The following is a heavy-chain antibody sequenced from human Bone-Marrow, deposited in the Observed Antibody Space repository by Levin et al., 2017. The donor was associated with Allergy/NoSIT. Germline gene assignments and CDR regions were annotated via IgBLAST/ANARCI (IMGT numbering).Heavy chain of an antibody. Sequence: ASVKVSCQASGGTFSSYGISWVRQAAGQGLEWMGGTIPIFGTANYAQKFQDRVTITADESTTTVYMELRSLRSEDTAMYFGARDLGGTYTRGIFDYWGQGTLVTVST. J-gene: IGHJ4*02. CDR1: GGTFSSYG. CDR2: TIPIFGTA. CDR3: ARDLGGTYTRGIFDY. V-gene: IGHV1-69*13. D-gene: IGHD1-26*01.